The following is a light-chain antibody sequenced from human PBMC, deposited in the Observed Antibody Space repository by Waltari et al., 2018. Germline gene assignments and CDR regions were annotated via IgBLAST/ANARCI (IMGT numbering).Light chain of an antibody. Sequence: QSALTQPASVSGSPGQSITISCTGTSSAVGSYNLVSWYQQHPGKATKLMIYEVSKRPSGVSNRFSGSKSGNTASLTISGLQAEDEADYYCCSYAGSSTFAVFGGGTKLTVL. CDR2: EVS. CDR1: SSAVGSYNL. CDR3: CSYAGSSTFAV. J-gene: IGLJ2*01. V-gene: IGLV2-23*02.